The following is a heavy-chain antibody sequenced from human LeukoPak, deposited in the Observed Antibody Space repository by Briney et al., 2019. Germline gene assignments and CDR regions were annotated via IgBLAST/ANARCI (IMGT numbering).Heavy chain of an antibody. V-gene: IGHV1-2*02. J-gene: IGHJ4*02. CDR2: INPKNGGT. CDR1: GYSFTGYY. CDR3: ARRGAYFDY. Sequence: ASVKVSCKTSGYSFTGYYMHWVRQAPGQGLEWMGCINPKNGGTNYPQKFQGRVTMTTDTSVGTAYMELSSLASDDTAVYYCARRGAYFDYWGQGTLVTVSS.